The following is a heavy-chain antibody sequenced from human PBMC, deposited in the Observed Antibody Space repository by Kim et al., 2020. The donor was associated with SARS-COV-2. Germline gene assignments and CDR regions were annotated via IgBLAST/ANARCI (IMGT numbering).Heavy chain of an antibody. CDR3: VRFGYGNY. D-gene: IGHD5-12*01. CDR1: GGSFNSYY. CDR2: IQYGGRT. J-gene: IGHJ4*02. V-gene: IGHV4-59*08. Sequence: SETLSLTCTVSGGSFNSYYWNWIRQSPGKGLEWIGFIQYGGRTSYSPSLKSRVTMSLDTSKGQYSLKLTSVTAADTAVYYCVRFGYGNYWGLGTLVTVSS.